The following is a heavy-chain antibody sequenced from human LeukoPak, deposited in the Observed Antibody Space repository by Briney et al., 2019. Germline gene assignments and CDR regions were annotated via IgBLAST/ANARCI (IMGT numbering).Heavy chain of an antibody. J-gene: IGHJ6*03. CDR1: GYTFTSYG. CDR2: ISAYSGDT. V-gene: IGHV1-18*01. D-gene: IGHD3-10*01. CDR3: ARVSGSGYYYYYYMDV. Sequence: ASVKVSCKASGYTFTSYGISWVRQAPGQGLEWMGWISAYSGDTNYAQKLQGRVTMTTDTSTGTAYMELRSLRSDDTAVYYCARVSGSGYYYYYYMDVWGKGTTVTVSS.